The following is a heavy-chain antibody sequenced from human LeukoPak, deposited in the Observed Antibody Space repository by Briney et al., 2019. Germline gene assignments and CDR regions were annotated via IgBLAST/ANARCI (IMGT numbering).Heavy chain of an antibody. CDR2: IYYSGST. J-gene: IGHJ6*03. CDR3: ARSKNYYYYMDV. CDR1: GGSISSYY. Sequence: SETLSLTCTVSGGSISSYYWSWIRQPPGKGLEWIGYIYYSGSTNYNPSLKSRVTISVDTSKNQFSLKLSSVTAADTAVYYCARSKNYYYYMDVWGKGTTVTVSS. V-gene: IGHV4-59*01.